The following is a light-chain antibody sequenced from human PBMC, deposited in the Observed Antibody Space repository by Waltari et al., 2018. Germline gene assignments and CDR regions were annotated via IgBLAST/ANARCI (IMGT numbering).Light chain of an antibody. CDR3: SSYTSSRTVV. V-gene: IGLV2-14*03. J-gene: IGLJ2*01. CDR2: DVS. CDR1: SSYVGGYNY. Sequence: QSALTQPASVSGSPGQSIPISCTGTSSYVGGYNYVSWYQHHPGKAPRLMIYDVSNRPSGVSNRFSGAKSGNTASLTISGLQAEDEAEYYCSSYTSSRTVVFGGGTQVTVL.